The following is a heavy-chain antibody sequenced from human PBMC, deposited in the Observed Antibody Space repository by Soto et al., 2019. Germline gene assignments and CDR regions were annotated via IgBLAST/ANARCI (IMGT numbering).Heavy chain of an antibody. Sequence: GGSLRLSCAASGFTFSSYAMSWVRQAPGKGLEWVSGISDSGGSTYYADSVKGRFTISRDNSKTTLYLQMNSLRAEDTAVYYCAKQPSSGWYGYYFDYWGQGALVTVSS. J-gene: IGHJ4*02. CDR1: GFTFSSYA. CDR3: AKQPSSGWYGYYFDY. CDR2: ISDSGGST. D-gene: IGHD6-19*01. V-gene: IGHV3-23*01.